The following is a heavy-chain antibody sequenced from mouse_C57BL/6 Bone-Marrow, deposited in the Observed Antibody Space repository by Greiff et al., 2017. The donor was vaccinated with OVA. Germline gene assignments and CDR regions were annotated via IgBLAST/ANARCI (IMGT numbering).Heavy chain of an antibody. D-gene: IGHD2-2*01. Sequence: VRPGSSVKMSCKPSGYTFTSYGINWVKQRHGQGLEWIGEIYIGKGYTEYNDQFKGKATLTSDTSSSTAYMQLSSLTSEDSAIYFCARSRDYGYDLYYFDYWGQGTTLTVSS. CDR2: IYIGKGYT. CDR1: GYTFTSYG. CDR3: ARSRDYGYDLYYFDY. J-gene: IGHJ2*01. V-gene: IGHV1-58*01.